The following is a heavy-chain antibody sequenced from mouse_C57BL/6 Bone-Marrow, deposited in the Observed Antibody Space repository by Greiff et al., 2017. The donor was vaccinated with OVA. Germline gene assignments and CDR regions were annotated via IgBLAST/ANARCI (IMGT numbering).Heavy chain of an antibody. CDR1: GFNIKDDY. Sequence: EVKLQQSGAELVRPGASVKLSCTASGFNIKDDYMHWVKQRPEQGLEWIGWIDPENGDTEYASKFQGKATITADTSSNTAYLQRSSLTSEDTAVYSCTTAQSTFDYWGKGTTLSVSS. D-gene: IGHD3-2*02. V-gene: IGHV14-4*01. CDR3: TTAQSTFDY. J-gene: IGHJ2*01. CDR2: IDPENGDT.